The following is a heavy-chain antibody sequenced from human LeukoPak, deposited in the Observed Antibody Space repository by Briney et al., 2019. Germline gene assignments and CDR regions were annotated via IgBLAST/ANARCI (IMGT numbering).Heavy chain of an antibody. D-gene: IGHD3-10*01. CDR3: ARTPTMVRGIRFDP. CDR1: GGSISSGGYS. Sequence: PSETLSLTCAVSGGSISSGGYSWSWIRQPPGKGLEWIGSMYHSGSTYYNPSLKRRVTISVDTSKNQFSLKLSSVTAADTAVYYCARTPTMVRGIRFDPWDQGTLVIVSS. CDR2: MYHSGST. V-gene: IGHV4-30-2*03. J-gene: IGHJ5*02.